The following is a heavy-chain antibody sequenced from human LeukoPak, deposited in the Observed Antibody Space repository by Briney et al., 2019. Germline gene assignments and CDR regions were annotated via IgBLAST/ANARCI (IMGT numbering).Heavy chain of an antibody. V-gene: IGHV3-23*01. CDR3: AREGTAYCGGDCYLDY. J-gene: IGHJ4*02. D-gene: IGHD2-21*01. CDR2: ISGSGGST. Sequence: GGSLRLSCAASGFTFSSYAMNWVRQAPGKGLEWVSAISGSGGSTYYADSVKGRFTISRDNSKNTLYLQMSSLRAEDTAVYYCAREGTAYCGGDCYLDYWGQGTLVTVSS. CDR1: GFTFSSYA.